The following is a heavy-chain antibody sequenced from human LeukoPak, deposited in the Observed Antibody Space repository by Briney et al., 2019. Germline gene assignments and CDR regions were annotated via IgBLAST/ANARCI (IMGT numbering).Heavy chain of an antibody. V-gene: IGHV3-30-3*01. D-gene: IGHD5-18*01. CDR1: GFTFSSYA. J-gene: IGHJ4*02. CDR3: AREGHTAMVSGYFDY. Sequence: GGSLRLSCAASGFTFSSYAMHWVRQAPGKGVEGVAVISYDGSNKYYADSVKGRFTISRDNSKNTLYLQMNSLRAEDTAVYYCAREGHTAMVSGYFDYWGQGTLVTVSS. CDR2: ISYDGSNK.